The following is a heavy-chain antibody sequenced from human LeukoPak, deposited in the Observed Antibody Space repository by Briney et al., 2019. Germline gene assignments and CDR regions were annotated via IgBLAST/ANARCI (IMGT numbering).Heavy chain of an antibody. Sequence: EASVKVSCKASGYTFTSYGISWVRQAPGQGLEWMGIINPGGGSTSYAQKFQGRVTMTRDMSTSTVYMELSSLRSEDTAVYYCARENVGATRSKRLYYFDYWGQGTLVTVSS. V-gene: IGHV1-46*01. D-gene: IGHD1-26*01. CDR1: GYTFTSYG. J-gene: IGHJ4*02. CDR2: INPGGGST. CDR3: ARENVGATRSKRLYYFDY.